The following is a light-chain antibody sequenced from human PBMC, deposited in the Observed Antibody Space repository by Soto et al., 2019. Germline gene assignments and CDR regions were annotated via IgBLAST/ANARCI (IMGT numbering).Light chain of an antibody. Sequence: DIVMTQSPDSLAVSLGERATINCKSSQSVLYSSNDKNYLAWYQQKPGQPPKLLIYWASTRESGVPDRFSGSGSGTDFTLTISSLQAEDVAIYYCQQYYDTPSTFGQ. J-gene: IGKJ1*01. V-gene: IGKV4-1*01. CDR3: QQYYDTPST. CDR1: QSVLYSSNDKNY. CDR2: WAS.